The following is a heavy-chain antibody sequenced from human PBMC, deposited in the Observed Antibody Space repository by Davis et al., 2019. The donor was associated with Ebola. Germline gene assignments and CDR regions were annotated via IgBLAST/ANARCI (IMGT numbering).Heavy chain of an antibody. Sequence: GESLKISCVASGFTSSSYWMHWVRQAPGKGLVWVSLIKSDGSSTRYADSVKGRFTISRDNAKNTLYLQMNSLRPEDTAVYYCASSRTVTPDYYYGMDVWGQGTTVTVSS. CDR3: ASSRTVTPDYYYGMDV. CDR2: IKSDGSST. V-gene: IGHV3-74*01. CDR1: GFTSSSYW. D-gene: IGHD4-17*01. J-gene: IGHJ6*02.